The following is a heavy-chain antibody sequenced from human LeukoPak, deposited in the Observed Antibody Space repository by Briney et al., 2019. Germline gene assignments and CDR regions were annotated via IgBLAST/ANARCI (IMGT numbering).Heavy chain of an antibody. J-gene: IGHJ4*02. CDR2: ISSSSSYI. CDR1: GFTFSDYY. CDR3: ARDMDGDYVGY. D-gene: IGHD4-17*01. Sequence: GGSLRLSCAASGFTFSDYYMSWIRQAPGKGLEWVSSISSSSSYIYYADSVKGRFTISRDNAKNSLYLQMNSLRAEDTAVYYCARDMDGDYVGYWGQGTLVTVSS. V-gene: IGHV3-11*06.